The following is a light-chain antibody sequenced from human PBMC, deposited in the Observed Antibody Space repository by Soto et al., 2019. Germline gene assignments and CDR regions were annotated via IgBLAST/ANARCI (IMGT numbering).Light chain of an antibody. CDR1: QSLRSTF. V-gene: IGKV3-20*01. CDR3: QQYGSSGT. CDR2: GAS. J-gene: IGKJ1*01. Sequence: EIVFTPSPGTLSLSPGDSAPLSCRTSQSLRSTFVAWYQQKPGQAPRLLIYGASNRATGIPDRFSGSGSGTDFTLTISRLEPEDFAVYYCQQYGSSGTFGQGTKVDIK.